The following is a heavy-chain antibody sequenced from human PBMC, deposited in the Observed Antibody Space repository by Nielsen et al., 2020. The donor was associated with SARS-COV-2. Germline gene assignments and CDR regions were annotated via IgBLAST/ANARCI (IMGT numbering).Heavy chain of an antibody. CDR3: ARYNYDSGGYYYAY. Sequence: LRLSCTVSGGSISSGDYYWSWIRQPPGKGLEWIGYIYYSGSTYYNPSLKSRVTISVDTSKNQFSLKLSSVTAADTAVYYCARYNYDSGGYYYAYWGQGTLVTVSS. CDR1: GGSISSGDYY. V-gene: IGHV4-30-4*01. D-gene: IGHD3-22*01. CDR2: IYYSGST. J-gene: IGHJ4*02.